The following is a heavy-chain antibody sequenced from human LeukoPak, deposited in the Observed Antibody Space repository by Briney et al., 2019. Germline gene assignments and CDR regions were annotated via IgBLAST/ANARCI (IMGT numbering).Heavy chain of an antibody. J-gene: IGHJ4*02. Sequence: GESLKISCKGSGYSFTNYWIGWVRQVPGKGLEWMGIIYPGDSDTRYSPSFQGQVTISADKSISTAYLQWSSLKASDTAMYYCARPRYHSGTDYWGQGTLVTVSS. D-gene: IGHD3-22*01. V-gene: IGHV5-51*01. CDR3: ARPRYHSGTDY. CDR2: IYPGDSDT. CDR1: GYSFTNYW.